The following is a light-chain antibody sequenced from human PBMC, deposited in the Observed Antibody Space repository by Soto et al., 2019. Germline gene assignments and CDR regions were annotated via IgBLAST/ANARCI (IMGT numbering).Light chain of an antibody. CDR2: GAS. V-gene: IGKV3-20*01. CDR1: QSVWSSY. CDR3: QQYGSSPRT. J-gene: IGKJ1*01. Sequence: EIVLTQSPGTLSLSPGERATLSFRASQSVWSSYLAWFQQRPGQAPRLLMYGASNRATGIPDRFSGSGSGADFTLTISRLEPEDFAVYYCQQYGSSPRTFGQGTKVDIK.